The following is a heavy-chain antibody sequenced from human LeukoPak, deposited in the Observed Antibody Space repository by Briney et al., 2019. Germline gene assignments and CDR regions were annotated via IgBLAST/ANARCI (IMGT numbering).Heavy chain of an antibody. CDR3: ARGVRYFDWLSLWNY. CDR1: GGSFSGYF. D-gene: IGHD3-9*01. J-gene: IGHJ4*02. V-gene: IGHV4-34*01. CDR2: INHSGSA. Sequence: SETLCLTCAVYGGSFSGYFWSWIRRPPGKGLEWIGEINHSGSANYNPSLKSRVTMSVDTSKNQFSLKLSSVTAADTAVYYCARGVRYFDWLSLWNYWGQGTLVTVSS.